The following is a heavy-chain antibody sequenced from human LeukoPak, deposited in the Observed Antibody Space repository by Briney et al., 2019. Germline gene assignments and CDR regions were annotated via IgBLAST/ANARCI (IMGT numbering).Heavy chain of an antibody. J-gene: IGHJ4*02. D-gene: IGHD5-12*01. V-gene: IGHV4-61*02. CDR2: IYTSGST. CDR3: ARDYSGRDSFDS. CDR1: GGSISSGSYY. Sequence: SQTLSLTCTVSGGSISSGSYYWSWIRQPAGKGLEWIGRIYTSGSTNYNPSLKSRVTISVDTSKNQFSLKLSSVTAADTAVYYCARDYSGRDSFDSWGQGILVTVSA.